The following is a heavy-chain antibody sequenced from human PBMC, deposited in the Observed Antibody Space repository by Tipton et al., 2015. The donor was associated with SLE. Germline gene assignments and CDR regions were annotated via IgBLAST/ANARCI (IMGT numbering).Heavy chain of an antibody. V-gene: IGHV4-59*12. D-gene: IGHD7-27*01. J-gene: IGHJ4*02. CDR1: GGSIDRSY. CDR3: ARDPNGGYGSFDY. Sequence: TLSLTCNVSGGSIDRSYWNWIRQSPGRGLEWIGYAYYSGSTGHNPSLKGRVTISVDTSKNQFSLKLSSVTAADTAVYYCARDPNGGYGSFDYWGLGALVTVSS. CDR2: AYYSGST.